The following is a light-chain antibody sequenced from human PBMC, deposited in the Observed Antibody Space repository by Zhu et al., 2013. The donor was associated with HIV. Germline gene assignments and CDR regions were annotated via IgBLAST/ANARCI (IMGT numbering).Light chain of an antibody. Sequence: KFMLTQPHSVSESPGKTVTISCSRSSGSIGSNYVQWYQQRPGSSPTTVIYEDNQRPSGVTDRFSGSIDTSSNSAFLIISGLRTDDEADYYCQSDDGNNRAMFGGGTKLTVL. CDR2: EDN. J-gene: IGLJ3*02. CDR1: SGSIGSNY. CDR3: QSDDGNNRAM. V-gene: IGLV6-57*01.